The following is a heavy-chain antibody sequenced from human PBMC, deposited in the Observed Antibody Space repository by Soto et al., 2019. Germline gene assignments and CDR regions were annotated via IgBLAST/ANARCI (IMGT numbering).Heavy chain of an antibody. D-gene: IGHD5-12*01. Sequence: QLQLQESGPGLVKPSETLSLTCTVSGGSISSSSDYWSWIRQPPGRGPVWIGSIDYSGSTYYNPSLKSRVTISVDTSKNQFSLKLSSVTAADTAVYYCARHATTGYDNFNYWGQGILVTVSS. CDR1: GGSISSSSDY. V-gene: IGHV4-39*01. CDR3: ARHATTGYDNFNY. CDR2: IDYSGST. J-gene: IGHJ4*02.